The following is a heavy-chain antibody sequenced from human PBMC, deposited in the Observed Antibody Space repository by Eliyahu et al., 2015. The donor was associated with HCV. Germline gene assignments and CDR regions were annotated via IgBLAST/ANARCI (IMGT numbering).Heavy chain of an antibody. D-gene: IGHD6-19*01. CDR3: ARGSRHQRSSGRPRGWFDP. CDR1: GGSFSGYY. J-gene: IGHJ5*02. V-gene: IGHV4-34*01. CDR2: INHSGST. Sequence: QVQLQQWGAGLLKPSETLSLTCAVYGGSFSGYYWSWIRQPPGKGLEWIGEINHSGSTNYNPSLKSRVTISVDTSKNQFSLKLSSVTAADTAVYYCARGSRHQRSSGRPRGWFDPWGQGTLVTVSS.